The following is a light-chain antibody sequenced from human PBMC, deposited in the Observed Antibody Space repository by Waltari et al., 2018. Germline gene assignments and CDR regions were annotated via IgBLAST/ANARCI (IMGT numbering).Light chain of an antibody. CDR3: SSYTSSSTWV. J-gene: IGLJ3*02. V-gene: IGLV2-14*01. CDR2: EVR. Sequence: QQNPGEAPQLMLAEVRMRPSGVSNRFTDSKSDHTAALTIAGLQAEDEADYYCSSYTSSSTWVFGGGTKLTVL.